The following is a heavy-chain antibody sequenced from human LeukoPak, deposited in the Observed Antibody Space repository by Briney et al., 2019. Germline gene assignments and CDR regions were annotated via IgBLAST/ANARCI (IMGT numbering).Heavy chain of an antibody. Sequence: SQTLSLTCTVSGGSISSGDYYWSWIRQPAGKGLEWIGRIYVGGTTNYNPSLQSRVTISIDTSKNQFSLTLSSVTAADTAVYYCALVGGAQDAFDIWGQGTMVTVSS. CDR3: ALVGGAQDAFDI. CDR2: IYVGGTT. D-gene: IGHD1-26*01. V-gene: IGHV4-61*02. CDR1: GGSISSGDYY. J-gene: IGHJ3*02.